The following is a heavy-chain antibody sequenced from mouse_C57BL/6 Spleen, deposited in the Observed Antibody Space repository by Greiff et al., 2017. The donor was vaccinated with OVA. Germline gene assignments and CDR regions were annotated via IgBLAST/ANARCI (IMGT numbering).Heavy chain of an antibody. CDR3: ARDDYDGENFDY. J-gene: IGHJ2*01. D-gene: IGHD2-4*01. CDR1: GYTFTSYT. CDR2: INPSSGYT. Sequence: VQLQESGAELARPGASVKMSCKASGYTFTSYTMHWVKQRPGQGLEWIGYINPSSGYTKYNQKFKDKATLTADKSSSTAYMQLSSLTSEDSAVYYCARDDYDGENFDYWGQGTTLTVSS. V-gene: IGHV1-4*01.